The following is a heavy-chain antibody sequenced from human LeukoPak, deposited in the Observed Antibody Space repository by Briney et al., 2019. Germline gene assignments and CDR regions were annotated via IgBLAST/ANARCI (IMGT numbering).Heavy chain of an antibody. CDR1: GITLSNYG. Sequence: GGSLRLSCAVSGITLSNYGMSWVRQAPGKGLEWVSAISGSGGSTYYADSVKGRFTISRDNSKNTLYLQMSSLRAEDTAVYYCAKRAPGSGSYYNFAYWGQGTLVTVSS. V-gene: IGHV3-23*01. D-gene: IGHD3-10*01. J-gene: IGHJ4*02. CDR2: ISGSGGST. CDR3: AKRAPGSGSYYNFAY.